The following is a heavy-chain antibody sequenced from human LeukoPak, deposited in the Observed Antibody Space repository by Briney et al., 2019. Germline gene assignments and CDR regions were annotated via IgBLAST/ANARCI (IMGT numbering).Heavy chain of an antibody. V-gene: IGHV4-38-2*01. CDR3: ATGGYLTLFDY. Sequence: SETLSLTCAVSGYSISSGYYWGWIRQPPGKGLEWIGYIYYSGSTNYNPSLKSRVTIPVDTSKNQFSLKLSSVTAADTAVYYCATGGYLTLFDYWGQGTLVTVSS. J-gene: IGHJ4*02. D-gene: IGHD3-16*01. CDR2: IYYSGST. CDR1: GYSISSGYY.